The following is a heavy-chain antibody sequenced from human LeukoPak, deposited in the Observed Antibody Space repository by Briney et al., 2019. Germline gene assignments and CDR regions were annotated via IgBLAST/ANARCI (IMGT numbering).Heavy chain of an antibody. CDR2: ISSNGDNT. CDR1: GFTFRSYA. Sequence: GGSLRLSCAASGFTFRSYATYWVRQAPGKGLEYVSAISSNGDNTYYASSVKGRFTISRDNSKNTLYPQMGSLRAEDMAVYYCARDGVGAYNWFDPWGQGTLVTVSS. V-gene: IGHV3-64*01. D-gene: IGHD1-26*01. J-gene: IGHJ5*02. CDR3: ARDGVGAYNWFDP.